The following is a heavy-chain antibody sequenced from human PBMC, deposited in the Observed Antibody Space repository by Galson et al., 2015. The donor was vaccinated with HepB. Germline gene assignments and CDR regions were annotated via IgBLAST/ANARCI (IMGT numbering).Heavy chain of an antibody. Sequence: SLRLSCAASGFTFSSLAMPWVRQAPGKGLEYVSGVSSNGGSTYYADSVKGRFNISRDNSNNKLYLQMSSLRPEDTAVYYCVKEWSSGWYGFDYWGQGTLVTVSS. CDR3: VKEWSSGWYGFDY. CDR2: VSSNGGST. V-gene: IGHV3-64D*06. D-gene: IGHD6-19*01. CDR1: GFTFSSLA. J-gene: IGHJ4*02.